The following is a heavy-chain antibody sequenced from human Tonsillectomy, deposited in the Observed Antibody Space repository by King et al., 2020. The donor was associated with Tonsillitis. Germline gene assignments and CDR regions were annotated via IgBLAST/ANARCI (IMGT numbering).Heavy chain of an antibody. D-gene: IGHD2-8*01. CDR3: ARGPGSCTNGVCYGDAFDI. Sequence: VQLVESGGGLVQPGGSLRLSCAASGFTVSSNYMSWVRQAPGKGLEWVSVIYSGGSTYYADSVKGRFTISRHNSKNTLYLQMNSLRAEDTAVYYCARGPGSCTNGVCYGDAFDIWGQGTMVTVSS. V-gene: IGHV3-53*04. J-gene: IGHJ3*02. CDR2: IYSGGST. CDR1: GFTVSSNY.